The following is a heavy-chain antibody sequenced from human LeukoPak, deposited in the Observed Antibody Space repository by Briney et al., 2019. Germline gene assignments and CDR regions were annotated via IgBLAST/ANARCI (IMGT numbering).Heavy chain of an antibody. Sequence: PGGSLILSCAASGFSFISYYMSWVRQAPGKGLEWVASIKEDGSEKYYVDSVKGRFTISRDNGKNSLFLQINSLIAEDTAVYYCAKGGGRFENWGQGTLVTVSS. J-gene: IGHJ4*02. V-gene: IGHV3-7*01. CDR3: AKGGGRFEN. D-gene: IGHD2-15*01. CDR2: IKEDGSEK. CDR1: GFSFISYY.